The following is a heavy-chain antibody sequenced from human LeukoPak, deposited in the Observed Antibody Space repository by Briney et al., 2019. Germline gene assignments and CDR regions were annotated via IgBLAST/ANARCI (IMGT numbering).Heavy chain of an antibody. CDR1: GGSISSYY. Sequence: ETLSLTCTVSGGSISSYYWSWIRQPPGKGLEWVSAISGSGGSTYYADSVKGRFTISRDNSKNTLYLQMNSLRAEDTAVYYCARPALGYCSSTSCYTSWFDPWGQGTLVTVSS. J-gene: IGHJ5*02. CDR3: ARPALGYCSSTSCYTSWFDP. V-gene: IGHV3-23*01. D-gene: IGHD2-2*02. CDR2: ISGSGGST.